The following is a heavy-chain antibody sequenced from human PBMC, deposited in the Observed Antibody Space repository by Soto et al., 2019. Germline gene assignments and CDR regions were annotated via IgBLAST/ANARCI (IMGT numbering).Heavy chain of an antibody. D-gene: IGHD3-22*01. CDR1: GYTFTSYG. CDR3: ARGVNYYDSSGYYSH. J-gene: IGHJ1*01. Sequence: ASVKVSCKASGYTFTSYGISWVRQAPGQKHEWMGWISAYNGNTNYAQKLQGRVTMNTDTSTHTAYMELRSLRSDDTAVYYCARGVNYYDSSGYYSHWGQGTLVTVSS. CDR2: ISAYNGNT. V-gene: IGHV1-18*04.